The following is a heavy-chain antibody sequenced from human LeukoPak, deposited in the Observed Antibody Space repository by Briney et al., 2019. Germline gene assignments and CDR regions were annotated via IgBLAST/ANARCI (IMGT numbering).Heavy chain of an antibody. Sequence: GGSLRLSCAASGFIFSDYYMNWIRQAPGKGLEWVSYISNSGGSIYYADSVKGRFTISRDNAKNSLYLQMNSLRAEDTAVYYCARAVEGAAAAYWGQGTLVTVSS. V-gene: IGHV3-11*01. D-gene: IGHD6-13*01. CDR3: ARAVEGAAAAY. CDR2: ISNSGGSI. J-gene: IGHJ4*02. CDR1: GFIFSDYY.